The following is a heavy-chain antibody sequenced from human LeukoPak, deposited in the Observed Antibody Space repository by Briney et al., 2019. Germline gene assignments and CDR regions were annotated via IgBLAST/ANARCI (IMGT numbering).Heavy chain of an antibody. CDR3: AREGAVTTSVDAFDI. CDR1: GGSISSYY. Sequence: SETLSLTCTVSGGSISSYYWSWIRQPPGKGLEWIGYIYYSGSTNYNPSLKSRVTISVDTSKNQFSLKLSSVTAADTAAYYCAREGAVTTSVDAFDIWGQGTMVTVSS. D-gene: IGHD4-17*01. CDR2: IYYSGST. V-gene: IGHV4-59*01. J-gene: IGHJ3*02.